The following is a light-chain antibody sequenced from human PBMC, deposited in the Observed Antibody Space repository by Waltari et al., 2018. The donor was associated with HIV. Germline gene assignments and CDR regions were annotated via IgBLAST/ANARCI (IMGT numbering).Light chain of an antibody. J-gene: IGKJ1*01. Sequence: DIVMTQSPLSLPVTPGEPASISCRSSQSLLHSNGYNYLDWYLQKPGQSPQLLIYLGSNRASGVPDRFSGSGSGTDFTLKISRVEAEDVGVYYCMQVTQFPWTFGQGTKVEIK. CDR1: QSLLHSNGYNY. CDR2: LGS. CDR3: MQVTQFPWT. V-gene: IGKV2-28*01.